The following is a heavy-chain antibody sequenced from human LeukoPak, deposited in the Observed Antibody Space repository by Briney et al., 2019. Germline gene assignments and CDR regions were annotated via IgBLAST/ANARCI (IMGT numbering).Heavy chain of an antibody. CDR1: GGSASSGGYY. CDR3: ARDPMTRVNGFDY. CDR2: LYSSGGT. J-gene: IGHJ4*02. V-gene: IGHV4-61*08. D-gene: IGHD4-17*01. Sequence: PSEALSLTCTVSGGSASSGGYYWSWMRQPPGKGLEWIGFLYSSGGTNYNPSLKSRVTISVDTSKNQFSLKLSSVTAADTAVYYCARDPMTRVNGFDYWGQGTLVTVSS.